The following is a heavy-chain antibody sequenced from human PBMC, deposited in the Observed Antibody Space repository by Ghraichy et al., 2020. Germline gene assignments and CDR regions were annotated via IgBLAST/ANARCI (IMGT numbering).Heavy chain of an antibody. J-gene: IGHJ4*02. CDR3: VKDTRYYDSSGSYY. V-gene: IGHV3-64D*06. CDR1: GFTFTNYA. Sequence: GGSRRLSCSASGFTFTNYAMHWVRQAPGKGLEYVSAIHPNGITTYYADSVKGRFTISRDNPKNMLFLQMSSLRTEDTALYYCVKDTRYYDSSGSYYWGQGTLVTVSS. D-gene: IGHD3-22*01. CDR2: IHPNGITT.